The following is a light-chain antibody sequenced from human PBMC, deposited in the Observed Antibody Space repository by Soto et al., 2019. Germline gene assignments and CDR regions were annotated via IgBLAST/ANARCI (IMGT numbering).Light chain of an antibody. V-gene: IGKV4-1*01. Sequence: DIVMTQSPDSLAVSLGERATINCKSSQSVLYSSNNNNYLAWYQQKPGQPPKLLIYWASTRESGVPDRFSGSGSGTDFTLTISSLQAADVAVYYCQKYYNTPLTFGGGTKVELK. J-gene: IGKJ4*01. CDR1: QSVLYSSNNNNY. CDR2: WAS. CDR3: QKYYNTPLT.